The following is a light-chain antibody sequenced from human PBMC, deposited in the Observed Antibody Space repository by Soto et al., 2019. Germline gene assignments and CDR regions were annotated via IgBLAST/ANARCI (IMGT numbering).Light chain of an antibody. Sequence: EIVLTQSPATLSLSPGERATLSCRASQSVSSYLAWYQQKSGQAPRLLIYDVFIRATGIPARFSGSGSGTDFTLTISSLEPEDFAVYYCQQRFDWPLTFGGGTRVEIK. CDR2: DVF. CDR3: QQRFDWPLT. J-gene: IGKJ4*01. V-gene: IGKV3-11*01. CDR1: QSVSSY.